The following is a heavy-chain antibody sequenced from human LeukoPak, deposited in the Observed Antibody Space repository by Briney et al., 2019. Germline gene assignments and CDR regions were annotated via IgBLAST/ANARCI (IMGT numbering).Heavy chain of an antibody. J-gene: IGHJ4*02. CDR2: VSWNSGTM. D-gene: IGHD3-22*01. CDR1: GFTFSNAW. CDR3: AKAGYDRSGQLDF. V-gene: IGHV3-9*01. Sequence: GGSLRLSCAASGFTFSNAWMSWVRQAPGKGLEWVLGVSWNSGTMGYADSVKGRFTISRDNAKNSLYLQMNSLRAEDTALYYCAKAGYDRSGQLDFWGQGTLVTVSS.